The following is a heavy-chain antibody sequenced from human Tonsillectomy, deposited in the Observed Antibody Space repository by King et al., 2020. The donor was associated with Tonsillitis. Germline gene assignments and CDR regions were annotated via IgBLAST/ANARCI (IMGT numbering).Heavy chain of an antibody. J-gene: IGHJ4*02. CDR2: ISFVGRNK. CDR1: GFTFSNYG. V-gene: IGHV3-30*18. D-gene: IGHD6-13*01. CDR3: AKDRGSSWSFDY. Sequence: VQLVESGGGVVQPGRSLRLSCEASGFTFSNYGMHWVRHAPGKGLVWVALISFVGRNKNYADSVKSRFTISTDNSKKTLYLQMNRLRAEDTALYYCAKDRGSSWSFDYWGQGTLVTVSS.